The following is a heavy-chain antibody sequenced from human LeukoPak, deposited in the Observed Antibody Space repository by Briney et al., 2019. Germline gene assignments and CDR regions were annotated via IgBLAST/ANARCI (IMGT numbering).Heavy chain of an antibody. CDR3: AREDYDFWSGYSKEENWFDP. CDR2: ISYDGSNK. D-gene: IGHD3-3*01. J-gene: IGHJ5*02. V-gene: IGHV3-30*03. Sequence: GGSLRLSCAASGFTFSSYSMNWVRQAPGKGLEWVAVISYDGSNKYYADSVKGRFTISRDNSKNTLYLQMNSLRAEDTAVYYCAREDYDFWSGYSKEENWFDPWGQGTLVTVSS. CDR1: GFTFSSYS.